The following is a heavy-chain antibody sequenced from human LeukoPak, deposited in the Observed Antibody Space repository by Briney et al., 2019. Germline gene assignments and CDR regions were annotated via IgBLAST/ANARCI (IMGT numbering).Heavy chain of an antibody. CDR3: AKFSGSYVDY. CDR1: GFTFSSYA. Sequence: PGGSLTLSCAASGFTFSSYAMSWVRQARGERREWLSAINGKGGSAYYADSVKGRFTISRDNSKKTLYLQMNSLRAEDTAVYYCAKFSGSYVDYWGQGTLVTVSS. V-gene: IGHV3-23*01. CDR2: INGKGGSA. D-gene: IGHD1-26*01. J-gene: IGHJ4*02.